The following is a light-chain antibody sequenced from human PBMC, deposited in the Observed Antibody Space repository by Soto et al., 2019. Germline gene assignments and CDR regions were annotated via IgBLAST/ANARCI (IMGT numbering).Light chain of an antibody. Sequence: QSVLTQSPSASGTPGQRVTISCSGSSSNIGSNYVYWYQQLPGAAPKLLIYNNNQRPSGVPDRFSGSKSATSASLALSGLRSEDEADYYCAAWDDSLNGWVFGGGTKLTVL. J-gene: IGLJ3*02. V-gene: IGLV1-47*02. CDR3: AAWDDSLNGWV. CDR1: SSNIGSNY. CDR2: NNN.